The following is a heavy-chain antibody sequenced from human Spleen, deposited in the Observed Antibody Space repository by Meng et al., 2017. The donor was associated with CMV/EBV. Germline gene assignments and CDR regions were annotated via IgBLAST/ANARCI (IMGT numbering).Heavy chain of an antibody. Sequence: GGSLRLSCEASGFTFDDYAMHWVRQVPGKGLEWVSGISWNGGSFAYADSVEGRFTISRDNSKKSLYLQMNSLRAEDTAFYYCAKDGSRFLEWLSGFDLWGQGTLVTVSS. D-gene: IGHD3-3*01. CDR2: ISWNGGSF. V-gene: IGHV3-9*01. J-gene: IGHJ5*02. CDR1: GFTFDDYA. CDR3: AKDGSRFLEWLSGFDL.